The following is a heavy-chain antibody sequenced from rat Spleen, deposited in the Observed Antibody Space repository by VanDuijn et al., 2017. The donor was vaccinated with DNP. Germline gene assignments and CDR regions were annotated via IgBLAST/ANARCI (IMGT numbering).Heavy chain of an antibody. CDR3: ARGGRSYFDY. J-gene: IGHJ3*01. Sequence: EVQLVESGGGLVQPGRSLKLSCAASGFTFSDHNMVWVRQAPEKGLEWVATIIYDGSRTYYRDSVKGRFTISRNNANSTLYLQMNSLRSEDTASYYCARGGRSYFDYWGQGTLVTVSS. CDR2: IIYDGSRT. CDR1: GFTFSDHN. D-gene: IGHD1-11*01. V-gene: IGHV5-7*01.